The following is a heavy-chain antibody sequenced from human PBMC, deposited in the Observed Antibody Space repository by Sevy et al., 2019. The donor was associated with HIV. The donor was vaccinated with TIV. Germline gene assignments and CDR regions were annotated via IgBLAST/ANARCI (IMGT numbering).Heavy chain of an antibody. Sequence: GGSLRLSCAASGFTFTNYWMNWVRQAPGKGLEWVANIKQGGNEKYYVDSVKGRFTLSRDNAKNSVSLQMNGLRADETAVYYCARGGPVVGRALIPWGMDVWGQGTTVTVSS. CDR2: IKQGGNEK. CDR3: ARGGPVVGRALIPWGMDV. J-gene: IGHJ6*02. V-gene: IGHV3-7*01. D-gene: IGHD6-13*01. CDR1: GFTFTNYW.